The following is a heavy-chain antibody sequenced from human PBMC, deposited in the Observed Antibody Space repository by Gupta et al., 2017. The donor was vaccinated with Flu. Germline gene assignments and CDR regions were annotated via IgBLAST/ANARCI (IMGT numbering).Heavy chain of an antibody. Sequence: QVQVQQWGAGLFKPSETPSLTCAVYDWSFSGSYWSWIRQPPGKGLEWIGEINHGGSANYNPSLKSRVTISVDTSKKEFSLKLSSVTDADTAVYYCARGGLGIIMWYFDLWGRGTPVTVSS. CDR3: ARGGLGIIMWYFDL. V-gene: IGHV4-34*01. CDR2: INHGGSA. D-gene: IGHD3-16*01. J-gene: IGHJ2*01. CDR1: DWSFSGSY.